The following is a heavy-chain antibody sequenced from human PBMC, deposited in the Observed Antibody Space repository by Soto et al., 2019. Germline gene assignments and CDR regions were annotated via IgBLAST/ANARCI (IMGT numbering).Heavy chain of an antibody. J-gene: IGHJ4*02. V-gene: IGHV3-23*01. Sequence: GGSLRLSCAASGFTFSNYAMSWVRQAPGKGLEWVSSIRGSGANTYYADSVKGRFTISRDNSKNTLYVQIDGLRVDDTAVYYCAKERVARTEFDYWGQGTLVTVSS. CDR3: AKERVARTEFDY. CDR2: IRGSGANT. D-gene: IGHD6-19*01. CDR1: GFTFSNYA.